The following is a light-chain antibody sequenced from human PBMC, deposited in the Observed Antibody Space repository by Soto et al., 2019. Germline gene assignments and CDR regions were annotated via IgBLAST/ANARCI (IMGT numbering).Light chain of an antibody. CDR1: QSISNW. CDR2: DAS. J-gene: IGKJ1*01. CDR3: QQYDIYSRT. V-gene: IGKV1-5*01. Sequence: DIQMTQSPSTLSASVGDRVTITCRASQSISNWLSWYQQKPGKAPKLLIYDASTLQRGVPSRFSGSGSGTEFTLTISSLQPDDFATYYCQQYDIYSRTFGQGTKVEIK.